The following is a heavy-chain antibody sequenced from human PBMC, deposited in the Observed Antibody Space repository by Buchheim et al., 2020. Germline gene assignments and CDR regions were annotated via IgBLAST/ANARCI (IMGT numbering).Heavy chain of an antibody. V-gene: IGHV3-23*01. CDR1: GFTFSSFA. Sequence: EVQLLESGGGLVQPGGSLRLSCAASGFTFSSFALSWVRQAPGKGLEWVSSFGTTAVSTYYADSVKGRFTISRDNSANTLYLQMNSMRAEDTAVYYCAKDLRSDEDYYYYGMDVWGQGTT. CDR3: AKDLRSDEDYYYYGMDV. J-gene: IGHJ6*02. CDR2: FGTTAVST. D-gene: IGHD5/OR15-5a*01.